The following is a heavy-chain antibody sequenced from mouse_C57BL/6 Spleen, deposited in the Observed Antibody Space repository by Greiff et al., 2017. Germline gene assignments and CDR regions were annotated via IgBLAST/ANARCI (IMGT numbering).Heavy chain of an antibody. V-gene: IGHV5-6*01. CDR2: ISSGGSYT. D-gene: IGHD3-2*02. J-gene: IGHJ2*01. CDR1: GFTFSSYG. Sequence: EVQLVESGGDLVKPGGSLKLSCAASGFTFSSYGMSWVRQTPDKRLEWVATISSGGSYTYYPDSVKGRFTISRDNAKNTLYLQMRSLKSEDTAMYYCARQGDSSGFFDYWGQGTTLTVSS. CDR3: ARQGDSSGFFDY.